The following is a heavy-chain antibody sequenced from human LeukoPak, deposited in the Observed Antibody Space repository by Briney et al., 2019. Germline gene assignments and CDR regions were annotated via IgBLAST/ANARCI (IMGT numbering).Heavy chain of an antibody. CDR3: AKASWVSSTDAVR. CDR2: SRGNGET. D-gene: IGHD3-16*01. Sequence: GGSLRLSCAASGLSFSSFAMSWVRQGPARGLEWVSSSRGNGETFYADSVKGRFTLSSDSSRNTVYFQLNNLRVEDTVIYYCAKASWVSSTDAVRWGQGTLVTVSS. CDR1: GLSFSSFA. J-gene: IGHJ4*02. V-gene: IGHV3-23*01.